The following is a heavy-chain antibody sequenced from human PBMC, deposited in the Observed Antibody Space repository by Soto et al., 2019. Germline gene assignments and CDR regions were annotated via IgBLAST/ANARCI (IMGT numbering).Heavy chain of an antibody. Sequence: GESLKISCKGSGYSFTSYWIGWVRQMPGKGLEWMGIIYPGDSDTRYSPSFQGQVTISADKSISTAYLQWSSLKASDTAMYYCARHKACSSTIGYAGADYSYGMEFWGQGPTVTLSS. CDR2: IYPGDSDT. V-gene: IGHV5-51*01. CDR3: ARHKACSSTIGYAGADYSYGMEF. CDR1: GYSFTSYW. J-gene: IGHJ6*02. D-gene: IGHD2-2*01.